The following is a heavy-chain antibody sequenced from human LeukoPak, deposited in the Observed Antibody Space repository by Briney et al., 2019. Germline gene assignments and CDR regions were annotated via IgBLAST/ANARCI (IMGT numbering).Heavy chain of an antibody. J-gene: IGHJ4*02. CDR2: IYSGGST. Sequence: GGSLRLSCAASGFTVSSNYMSWVRQAPGKGLEWASVIYSGGSTYYADSVKGRFTISRDNSKNTLYLQMNSLRAEDTAVYYCARESNSGSYFNWGQGTLVTVSS. V-gene: IGHV3-53*01. D-gene: IGHD1-26*01. CDR1: GFTVSSNY. CDR3: ARESNSGSYFN.